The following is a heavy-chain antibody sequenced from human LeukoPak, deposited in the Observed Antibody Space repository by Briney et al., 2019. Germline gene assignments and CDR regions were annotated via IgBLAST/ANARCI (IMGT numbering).Heavy chain of an antibody. V-gene: IGHV1-69*05. CDR2: IIPIFGTA. D-gene: IGHD3-22*01. J-gene: IGHJ1*01. Sequence: SVKVSCKASGGTFSSYAISWVRQAPGQGLEWMGRIIPIFGTANYAQKFQGRVTITTDESTSTAYMELSSLRSEDTAAYYCASSGSSAYRHQHWGQGTLVTVSS. CDR3: ASSGSSAYRHQH. CDR1: GGTFSSYA.